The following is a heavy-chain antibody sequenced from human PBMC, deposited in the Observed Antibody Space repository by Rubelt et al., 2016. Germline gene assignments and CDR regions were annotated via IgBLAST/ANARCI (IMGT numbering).Heavy chain of an antibody. D-gene: IGHD4-17*01. CDR3: TRGAYGDYTFDY. J-gene: IGHJ4*02. CDR2: ISSDSGSK. V-gene: IGHV3-48*01. Sequence: MSWVRQAPGKGLEWLSYISSDSGSKYYTDSVKGRFTISRDNGKHSLYLQLNSLTAEDTALYYCTRGAYGDYTFDYWGQGTLLTVSS.